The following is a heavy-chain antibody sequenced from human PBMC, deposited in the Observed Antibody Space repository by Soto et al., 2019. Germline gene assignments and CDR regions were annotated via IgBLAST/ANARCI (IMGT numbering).Heavy chain of an antibody. CDR3: AKDNPGEEFEH. J-gene: IGHJ4*02. V-gene: IGHV3-30*18. CDR2: ISYDGSNK. D-gene: IGHD2-21*01. CDR1: GFTFSSYG. Sequence: GGSLRLSCAASGFTFSSYGMHWVRQAPGKGLEWVAVISYDGSNKYYADSVKGRFTISRDNSKNTLYLQMNSLRAEGTAVYYCAKDNPGEEFEHWGQGTLVTVSS.